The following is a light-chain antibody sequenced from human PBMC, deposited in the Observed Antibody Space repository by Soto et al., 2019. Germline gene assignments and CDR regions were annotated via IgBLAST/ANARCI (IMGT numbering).Light chain of an antibody. CDR3: CSYAGSSTFHV. CDR1: SSDVGSYNL. CDR2: EVS. Sequence: SVLTQPASVSGSPGQSITISCTGTSSDVGSYNLVSWYQQHPGKAPKLMIYEVSKRPSGVSNRFSGSKSGNTASLTISGLQAEDEADYYCCSYAGSSTFHVFGTGTKVTVL. J-gene: IGLJ1*01. V-gene: IGLV2-23*02.